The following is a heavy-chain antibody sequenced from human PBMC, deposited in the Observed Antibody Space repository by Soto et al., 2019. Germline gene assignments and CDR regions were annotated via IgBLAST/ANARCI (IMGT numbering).Heavy chain of an antibody. V-gene: IGHV3-48*01. CDR3: ARDRQLGRYYYYYYGMDV. J-gene: IGHJ6*02. Sequence: GGSLRLSCAASGFTFSTYSMNWVRQAPGKGLEWVSYISSSSTIFYTDSVKGRFTVSRDNAKNSLYLQMNSLRAEDTAVYYCARDRQLGRYYYYYYGMDVWGQGTTVTVSS. CDR1: GFTFSTYS. CDR2: ISSSSTI. D-gene: IGHD6-13*01.